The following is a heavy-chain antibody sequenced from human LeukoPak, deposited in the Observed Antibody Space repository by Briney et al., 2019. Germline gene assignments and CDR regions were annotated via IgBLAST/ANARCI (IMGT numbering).Heavy chain of an antibody. D-gene: IGHD5-24*01. CDR3: AREAGDGYNHY. V-gene: IGHV3-11*04. CDR2: ISSSGSTI. CDR1: GYSISSGYY. J-gene: IGHJ4*02. Sequence: PSETLSLTCAVSGYSISSGYYWGWIRQPPGKGLEWVSYISSSGSTIYYADSVKGRFTISRDNAKNSLYLQMNSLRAEDTAVYYCAREAGDGYNHYWGQGTLVTVSS.